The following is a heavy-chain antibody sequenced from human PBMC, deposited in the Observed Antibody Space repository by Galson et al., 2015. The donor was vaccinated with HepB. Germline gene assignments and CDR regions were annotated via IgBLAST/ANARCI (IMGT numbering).Heavy chain of an antibody. CDR3: AIYDDYGDPRGAFDP. D-gene: IGHD4-17*01. V-gene: IGHV5-51*01. CDR2: IYPGDSDT. J-gene: IGHJ5*02. CDR1: GYSFTSYW. Sequence: QSGAEVKKPGESLKISCKGSGYSFTSYWIGWVRQMPGKGLEWMGIIYPGDSDTRYSPSFQGQVIISADKSISTAYLQWSSLKASDTAMYCCAIYDDYGDPRGAFDPWGQGTLVTVSS.